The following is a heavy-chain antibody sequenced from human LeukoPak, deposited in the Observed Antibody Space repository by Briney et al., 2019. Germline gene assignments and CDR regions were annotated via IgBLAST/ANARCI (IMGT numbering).Heavy chain of an antibody. CDR3: ARERVVAGTGDWFDP. CDR2: ISSSSSYI. Sequence: GGSLRLSCAASGFTFSSYSMNWVRQAPGKGLEWVSSISSSSSYIYYADSVKGRFTISRDNAKNSLYLQMNSLRAEDTAVYYCARERVVAGTGDWFDPWGQGTLVTVSS. CDR1: GFTFSSYS. D-gene: IGHD6-19*01. J-gene: IGHJ5*02. V-gene: IGHV3-21*01.